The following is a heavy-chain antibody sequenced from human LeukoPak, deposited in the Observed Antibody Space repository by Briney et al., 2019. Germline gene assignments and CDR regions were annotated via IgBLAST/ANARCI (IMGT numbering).Heavy chain of an antibody. V-gene: IGHV1-2*04. Sequence: ASVKVSCKASGYTFTGYYMHWVRQAPGQGLEWMGWINPNSGGTNYAQKFQGWVTMTRDTSISTAYMELSRLRSDDTAVYYCARSGGAAAGFFDYWGQGTLVTVSS. D-gene: IGHD6-13*01. CDR2: INPNSGGT. CDR3: ARSGGAAAGFFDY. J-gene: IGHJ4*02. CDR1: GYTFTGYY.